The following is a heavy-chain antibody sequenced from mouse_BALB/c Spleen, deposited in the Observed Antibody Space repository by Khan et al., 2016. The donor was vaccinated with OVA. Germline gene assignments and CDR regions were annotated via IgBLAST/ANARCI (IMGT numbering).Heavy chain of an antibody. V-gene: IGHV1-77*01. CDR1: GYIFTDYV. CDR3: ARGGWDVFAY. Sequence: QVRLQQSGPELVKPGASVKMSCKASGYIFTDYVMNWVKQRTGQGLEWIGQIYPGRDSTYYNEKFKDKATLTADRSSSTAYMQLNSLTSEDSAVYFCARGGWDVFAYWGQGTLVTVSA. J-gene: IGHJ3*01. D-gene: IGHD4-1*01. CDR2: IYPGRDST.